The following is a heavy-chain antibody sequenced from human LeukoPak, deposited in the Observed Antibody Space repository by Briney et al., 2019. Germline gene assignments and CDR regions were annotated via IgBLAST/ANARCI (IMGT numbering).Heavy chain of an antibody. V-gene: IGHV1-46*01. J-gene: IGHJ4*01. CDR1: GYTFSNSH. Sequence: ASVKVSCKASGYTFSNSHIHWVRQAPGQGLEWMRIINPSNGNTEYAQRFQGRVTMTRDTSTSTVYMDLSSLRLEDTAVFYCAREPYSGSCHFDYWGQEPYSPSLQ. CDR2: INPSNGNT. D-gene: IGHD1-26*01. CDR3: AREPYSGSCHFDY.